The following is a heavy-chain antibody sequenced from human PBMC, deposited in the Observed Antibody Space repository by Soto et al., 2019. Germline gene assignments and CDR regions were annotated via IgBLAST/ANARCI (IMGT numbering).Heavy chain of an antibody. Sequence: QAQVVESGGGLVKPGGSLRLSCATSGINFSDHFMAWIRLSPGKGLEWIAYISGSGTTIYYPDSVRGRFTISRDNANDSLYLQMNSLRAEDTAVYYCARDGRYKTPYDGFDTWGQGTMVTVSS. CDR2: ISGSGTTI. J-gene: IGHJ3*02. D-gene: IGHD1-26*01. CDR1: GINFSDHF. CDR3: ARDGRYKTPYDGFDT. V-gene: IGHV3-11*01.